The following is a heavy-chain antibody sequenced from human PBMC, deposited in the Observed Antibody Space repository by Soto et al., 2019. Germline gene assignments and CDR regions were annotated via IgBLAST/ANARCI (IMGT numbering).Heavy chain of an antibody. CDR2: IYYSGGT. Sequence: SETLSLTCTVSGGSISSYYWSWIRQPPGKGLEWIGYIYYSGGTNYNPSLKSRVTISVDTSKNQFSLKLSSVTAADTAVYYCARDSYDAFDIWGQGTMVTVSS. J-gene: IGHJ3*02. CDR1: GGSISSYY. V-gene: IGHV4-59*01. CDR3: ARDSYDAFDI.